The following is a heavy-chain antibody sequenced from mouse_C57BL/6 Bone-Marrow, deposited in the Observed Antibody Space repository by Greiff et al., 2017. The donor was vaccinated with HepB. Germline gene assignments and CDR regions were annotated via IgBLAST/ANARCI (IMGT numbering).Heavy chain of an antibody. J-gene: IGHJ3*01. CDR3: ALTAPYSNYVGGAY. V-gene: IGHV1-19*01. CDR2: INPYNGGT. D-gene: IGHD2-5*01. CDR1: GYTFTDYY. Sequence: VQLQQSGPVLVKPGASVKMSCKASGYTFTDYYMNWVKQSHGKSLEWIGVINPYNGGTSYNQKFKGKATLTVDKSSSTAYMELNSLTSEDSAVYYCALTAPYSNYVGGAYWGQGTLVTVSA.